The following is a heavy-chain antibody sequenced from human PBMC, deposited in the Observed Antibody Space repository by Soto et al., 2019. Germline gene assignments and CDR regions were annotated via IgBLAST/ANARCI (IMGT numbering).Heavy chain of an antibody. J-gene: IGHJ4*02. CDR3: ARQYDSSGSSPVDY. V-gene: IGHV1-18*01. Sequence: RASVKVSCKASGYTFTSYGISWVRQAPGQGLEWMGWISAYNGNTNYAQKLQGRVTMTTDTSTSTAYMELRSLRSDDTAVYYCARQYDSSGSSPVDYWGQGTLVTVSS. CDR2: ISAYNGNT. CDR1: GYTFTSYG. D-gene: IGHD3-22*01.